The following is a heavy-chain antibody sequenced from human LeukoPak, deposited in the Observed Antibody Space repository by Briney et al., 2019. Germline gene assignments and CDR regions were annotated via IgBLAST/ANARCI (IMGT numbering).Heavy chain of an antibody. CDR1: GFPFSYYG. Sequence: PGGSLRLSCAASGFPFSYYGMHWVRQAPGKGLGWVAFIRYDGNDKFYADSVKGRFTISKDTSRNTLYLQMNSLKTEDTAVYYCAKDLMRDRWFGESWGQGTLVTVSS. V-gene: IGHV3-30*02. D-gene: IGHD3-10*01. CDR3: AKDLMRDRWFGES. J-gene: IGHJ5*02. CDR2: IRYDGNDK.